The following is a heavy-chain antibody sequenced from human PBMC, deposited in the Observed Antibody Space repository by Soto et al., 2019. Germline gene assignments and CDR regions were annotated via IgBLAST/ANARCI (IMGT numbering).Heavy chain of an antibody. Sequence: GGSLRLSCATSGFTFSSYWMGWVRQAPEKGLEWVANIGPDGRGQYYVDSVKGRFTISRDNAHNSLFLEMNSLRAEDTAVYYCARHGSYCFDSWGQGAQVTVSS. CDR2: IGPDGRGQ. V-gene: IGHV3-7*01. J-gene: IGHJ4*02. CDR3: ARHGSYCFDS. D-gene: IGHD3-10*01. CDR1: GFTFSSYW.